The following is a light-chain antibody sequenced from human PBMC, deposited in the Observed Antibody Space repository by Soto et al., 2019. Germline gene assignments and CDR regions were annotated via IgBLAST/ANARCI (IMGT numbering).Light chain of an antibody. V-gene: IGKV3D-7*01. CDR2: GAS. CDR1: QSLSNTY. Sequence: ELVMTQSPVTLSLSPGETATLSCRASQSLSNTYISWYQQKPGQAPRLLIYGASTRATGIPARFSGSGSGTDFTLTISSLQPEDFALYYCHQDFDLPLTFGGGTKVDIK. CDR3: HQDFDLPLT. J-gene: IGKJ4*01.